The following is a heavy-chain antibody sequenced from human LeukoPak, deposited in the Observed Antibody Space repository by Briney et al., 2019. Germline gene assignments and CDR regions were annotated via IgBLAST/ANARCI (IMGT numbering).Heavy chain of an antibody. V-gene: IGHV3-23*01. Sequence: GGSLRLSCAASGFTLSGYAMSWVRQAPGKGLEWVSAISGSGSAYYADSVKGRFTVSRDTSKDTLYLQMNSLRAEDTAVYYCVRKAESTFTGFWFDPWGQGTLVTVSS. CDR2: ISGSGSA. CDR1: GFTLSGYA. J-gene: IGHJ5*02. D-gene: IGHD5/OR15-5a*01. CDR3: VRKAESTFTGFWFDP.